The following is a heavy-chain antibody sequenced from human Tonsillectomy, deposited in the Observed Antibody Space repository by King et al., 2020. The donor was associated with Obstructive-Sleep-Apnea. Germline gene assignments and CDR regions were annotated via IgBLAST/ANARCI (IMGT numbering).Heavy chain of an antibody. CDR3: ARTTYGDYALDY. J-gene: IGHJ4*02. V-gene: IGHV4-4*02. D-gene: IGHD4-17*01. Sequence: QLQESGPGLVKPSGTLSLTCAVSGGSIINTNWWTWVRQPPGKGLEFIGQISHSGATHYNPSLRSRVTISVDKSKNQFSLKLRFVTAADTAVYYCARTTYGDYALDYWGQGTLVTVSS. CDR1: GGSIINTNW. CDR2: ISHSGAT.